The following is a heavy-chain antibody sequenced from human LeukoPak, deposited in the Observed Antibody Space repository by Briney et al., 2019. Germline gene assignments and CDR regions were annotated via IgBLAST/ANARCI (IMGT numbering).Heavy chain of an antibody. Sequence: SETLTLTCTVSGGSISSSSYYWGWIRQPPGKGLEWIGSIYYSGSTYYNPSLKSRVTISVDTSKNQFSLKLSSVTAADTAVYYCARRSSSSVYFDYWGQGTLVTVSS. D-gene: IGHD6-6*01. CDR2: IYYSGST. J-gene: IGHJ4*02. V-gene: IGHV4-39*01. CDR1: GGSISSSSYY. CDR3: ARRSSSSVYFDY.